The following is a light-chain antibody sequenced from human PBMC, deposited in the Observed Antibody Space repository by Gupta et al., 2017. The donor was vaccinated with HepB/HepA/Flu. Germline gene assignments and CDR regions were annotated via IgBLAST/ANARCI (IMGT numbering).Light chain of an antibody. Sequence: QSALTQLASLSGSPGQSPTISCTGTSSDYVSWYQQYPGKAPKLLIYNVSNRPYGVSHRFSGSKSGNTASLSISGLQTEDEAYYYCSSYTNTTTLVVFGGGTKLTVL. CDR2: NVS. J-gene: IGLJ3*02. V-gene: IGLV2-14*03. CDR3: SSYTNTTTLVV. CDR1: SSDY.